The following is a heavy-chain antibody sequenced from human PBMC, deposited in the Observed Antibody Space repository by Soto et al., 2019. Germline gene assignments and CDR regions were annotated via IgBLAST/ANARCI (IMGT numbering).Heavy chain of an antibody. CDR2: VSGSGAGT. D-gene: IGHD1-26*01. CDR1: GFTFSSYG. V-gene: IGHV3-23*01. Sequence: EVQLLESGGGLVQPGGSLRLSCAASGFTFSSYGMSWVRQAPGKGLEWVSGVSGSGAGTYYADSVKGRFTISRDNSKNTVYLHMNSLRAEDTAVYHCAKELVGSGSYPSNVEYSFDYWGQGTLVTVSS. J-gene: IGHJ4*02. CDR3: AKELVGSGSYPSNVEYSFDY.